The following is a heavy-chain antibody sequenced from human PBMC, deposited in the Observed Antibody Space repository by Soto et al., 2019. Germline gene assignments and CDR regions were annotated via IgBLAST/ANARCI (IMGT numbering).Heavy chain of an antibody. D-gene: IGHD3-16*01. CDR2: ISVSSSYR. Sequence: XGCLRITCAASKFTFSTYTMDWVRQAPGKGLEWVSSISVSSSYRDYAESLKGRFTISRDNTKNSLYLHMKSLRAEETAVYYCARDLGQAPSHNYYYYYAMDVWAQGTTVTVSS. CDR1: KFTFSTYT. CDR3: ARDLGQAPSHNYYYYYAMDV. V-gene: IGHV3-21*01. J-gene: IGHJ6*02.